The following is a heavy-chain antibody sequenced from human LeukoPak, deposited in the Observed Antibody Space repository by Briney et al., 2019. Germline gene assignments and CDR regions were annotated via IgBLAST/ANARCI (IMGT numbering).Heavy chain of an antibody. J-gene: IGHJ4*02. Sequence: SQTLSLTCTVSGGSISSGSYYWSWIRQPAGKGLEWIGRIYTSGSTNYNPSLKSRVTMSVDTSKNQFSLKLSSVTAADTAVYYCARERWGSGWYLEARGQGTLVTVSS. V-gene: IGHV4-61*02. CDR3: ARERWGSGWYLEA. CDR2: IYTSGST. D-gene: IGHD6-19*01. CDR1: GGSISSGSYY.